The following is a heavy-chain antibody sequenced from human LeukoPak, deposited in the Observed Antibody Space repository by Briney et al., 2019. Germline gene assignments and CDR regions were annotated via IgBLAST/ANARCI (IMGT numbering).Heavy chain of an antibody. Sequence: SRSMRLSCAASGFTFDDYAMHWVRQAPGKGLEWVSGISWNSGSIGYADSVKGRFTISRDNAENSLYLQMNSLRAEDTALYYCAKDLESGSGWYVPARRASFDYWGQGTLVTVSS. CDR2: ISWNSGSI. CDR3: AKDLESGSGWYVPARRASFDY. V-gene: IGHV3-9*01. CDR1: GFTFDDYA. J-gene: IGHJ4*02. D-gene: IGHD6-19*01.